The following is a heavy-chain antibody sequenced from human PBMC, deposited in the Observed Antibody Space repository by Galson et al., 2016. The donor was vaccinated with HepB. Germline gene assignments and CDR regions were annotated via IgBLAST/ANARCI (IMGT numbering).Heavy chain of an antibody. D-gene: IGHD2-8*01. J-gene: IGHJ3*02. CDR3: ASGIHHFTSENAFDI. CDR1: GFIISPYS. Sequence: SLRLSCAASGFIISPYSFHWVRQAPGKGLQWVALISSDAGEKHYADSVKGRFTISRDNSKKTLYLQMNTLRPEDTAVYYCASGIHHFTSENAFDIWGQGTAVTVSS. CDR2: ISSDAGEK. V-gene: IGHV3-30*04.